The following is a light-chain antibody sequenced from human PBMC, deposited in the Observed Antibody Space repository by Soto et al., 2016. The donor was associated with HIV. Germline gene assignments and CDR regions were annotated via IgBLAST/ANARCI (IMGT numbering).Light chain of an antibody. V-gene: IGLV3-21*01. Sequence: LTQPPSVSAAPGETARITCGRENIARKTVHWYQQRPGQAPVLVLYDDRERPSGIPERFSGSNSGNTATLTISRVEAGDEADYFCQLWDTNIDHYFVFGTGTTLIVL. J-gene: IGLJ1*01. CDR2: DDR. CDR3: QLWDTNIDHYFV. CDR1: NIARKT.